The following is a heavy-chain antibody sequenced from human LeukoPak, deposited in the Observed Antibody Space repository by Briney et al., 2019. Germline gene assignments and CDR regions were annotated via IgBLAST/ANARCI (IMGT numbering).Heavy chain of an antibody. Sequence: GGSLRLSCAASGFTFSSYGMSWVRQAPGKGLEWVSAVSGSGGSTYYADSVKGRFTISRDNSKNTLYLQMNSLRAEDTAVYYCAKDPVTAMTSFVDVWGKGTTVTISS. J-gene: IGHJ6*04. CDR2: VSGSGGST. CDR3: AKDPVTAMTSFVDV. D-gene: IGHD5-18*01. V-gene: IGHV3-23*01. CDR1: GFTFSSYG.